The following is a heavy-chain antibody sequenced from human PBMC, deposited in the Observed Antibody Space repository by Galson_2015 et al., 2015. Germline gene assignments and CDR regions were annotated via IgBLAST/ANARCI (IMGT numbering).Heavy chain of an antibody. CDR1: GFTFSSYA. Sequence: SLRLSCAASGFTFSSYAMSWVRQAPGKGLEWVSAISGSGGSTYYADSVKGRFTISRDNSKNTLYLQMNSLRAEDTAVYYCAKAVGVVVTGPDFDYWGQGTLVTV. V-gene: IGHV3-23*01. CDR3: AKAVGVVVTGPDFDY. D-gene: IGHD2-21*02. CDR2: ISGSGGST. J-gene: IGHJ4*02.